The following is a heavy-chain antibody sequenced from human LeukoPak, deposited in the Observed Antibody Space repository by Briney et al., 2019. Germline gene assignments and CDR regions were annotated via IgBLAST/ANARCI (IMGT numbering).Heavy chain of an antibody. J-gene: IGHJ3*01. Sequence: PGGSLRLSCAASGFTFSSYWMTWVRQAPGKGLEWLTNIKFDGSEKHYADSVKGRFTISRDNAKSSLSLQMNSLRADDTAIYYCATSRLRAAYDLWGQGTLVTVSS. CDR1: GFTFSSYW. CDR3: ATSRLRAAYDL. D-gene: IGHD4-17*01. CDR2: IKFDGSEK. V-gene: IGHV3-7*01.